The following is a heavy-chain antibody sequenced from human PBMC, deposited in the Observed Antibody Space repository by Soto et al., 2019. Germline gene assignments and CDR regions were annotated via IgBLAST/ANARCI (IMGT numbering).Heavy chain of an antibody. Sequence: SETLSLTCTVSGGSISSYYWSWIRQPAGKGLEWIGRIYTSGSTNYNPSLKSRVTMSVDTSKNQFSLKLSSVTAADTAVYYCARDHRYYYDSSFVLYTRFDPWGQGTLVTVSS. J-gene: IGHJ5*02. CDR1: GGSISSYY. V-gene: IGHV4-4*07. CDR2: IYTSGST. D-gene: IGHD3-22*01. CDR3: ARDHRYYYDSSFVLYTRFDP.